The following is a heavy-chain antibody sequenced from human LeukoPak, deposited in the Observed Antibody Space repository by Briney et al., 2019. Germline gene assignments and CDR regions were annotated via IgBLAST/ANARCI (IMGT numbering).Heavy chain of an antibody. CDR3: ARAPNPYYYDSSGYNDH. CDR1: GYTFTGYY. Sequence: EASVKVSCKASGYTFTGYYMHWVRQAPGQGLEWMGWINPNSGGTNYAQKFQDRVTMTWDTSISTAYMELSRLRSDDTAVYYCARAPNPYYYDSSGYNDHWGQGTLVTVSS. D-gene: IGHD3-22*01. J-gene: IGHJ4*02. CDR2: INPNSGGT. V-gene: IGHV1-2*02.